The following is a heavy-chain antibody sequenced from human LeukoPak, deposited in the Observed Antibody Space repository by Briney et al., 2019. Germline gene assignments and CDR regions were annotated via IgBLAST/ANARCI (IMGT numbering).Heavy chain of an antibody. J-gene: IGHJ4*02. CDR3: ARDWLSLTI. CDR2: IYYSGST. Sequence: PSETLSLTCTVSGGSISSYYWSWIRQPPGKGLEWIGYIYYSGSTNYNPSLKSRVTISVDTSKNQFSLKLSSVTAVDTAVYYCARDWLSLTIWGQGTLVTVSS. D-gene: IGHD3-3*01. V-gene: IGHV4-59*01. CDR1: GGSISSYY.